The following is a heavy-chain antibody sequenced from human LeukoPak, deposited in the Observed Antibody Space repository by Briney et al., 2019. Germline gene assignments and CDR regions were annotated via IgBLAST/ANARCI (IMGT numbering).Heavy chain of an antibody. CDR1: GFTFGSYA. J-gene: IGHJ4*02. CDR2: ISGSGGST. Sequence: GGSLRLSCAASGFTFGSYAMSWVRQAPGKGLEWVSAISGSGGSTYYADSVKGRFTISRDNSKNTLYLQMNGLRAEDTAVYYCAKPQSLSGYSYGYGSLAPDYWGQGTLVTVSS. D-gene: IGHD5-18*01. V-gene: IGHV3-23*01. CDR3: AKPQSLSGYSYGYGSLAPDY.